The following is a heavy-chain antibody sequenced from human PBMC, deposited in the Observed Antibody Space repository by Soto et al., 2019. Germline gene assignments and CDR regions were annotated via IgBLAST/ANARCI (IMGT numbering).Heavy chain of an antibody. Sequence: APVKVSCKASGYTFTGYYMHWVRQAPGQGLEWMGWINPNSGGTNYAQKFQGWVTMTRDTSISTAYMELSRLRSDDTAVYYCARGGKLGIVGQFYYYYYGMDVWGQGTTVTVSS. CDR1: GYTFTGYY. CDR2: INPNSGGT. CDR3: ARGGKLGIVGQFYYYYYGMDV. V-gene: IGHV1-2*04. J-gene: IGHJ6*02. D-gene: IGHD7-27*01.